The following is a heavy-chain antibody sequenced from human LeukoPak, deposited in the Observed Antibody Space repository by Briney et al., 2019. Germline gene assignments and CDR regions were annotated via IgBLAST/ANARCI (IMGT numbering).Heavy chain of an antibody. Sequence: ASVKVSCKVSGYTLTELSMHWVRQALGKGLEWMGGFDPEDGKTIYAQKFQGRVTMTEDTSTDTAYMELSSLRSEDTAVYYCATASITIFGVVISRTPLDYWGQGTLVTVSS. J-gene: IGHJ4*02. CDR3: ATASITIFGVVISRTPLDY. CDR2: FDPEDGKT. D-gene: IGHD3-3*01. V-gene: IGHV1-24*01. CDR1: GYTLTELS.